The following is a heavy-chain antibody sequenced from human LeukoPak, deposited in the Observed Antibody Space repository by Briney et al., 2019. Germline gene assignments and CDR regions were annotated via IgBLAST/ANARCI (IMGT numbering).Heavy chain of an antibody. D-gene: IGHD1-26*01. CDR1: GFTVSSNY. CDR3: AARSGISPYYIDY. CDR2: ISGNGRST. Sequence: TGGSLRLSCAASGFTVSSNYMSWVRQAPGKGLEWVSGISGNGRSTYYADSVKGRFTISRDNSRNTLYLQMNSLRAEDTALYYCAARSGISPYYIDYWGQGTLVTVSS. J-gene: IGHJ4*02. V-gene: IGHV3-23*01.